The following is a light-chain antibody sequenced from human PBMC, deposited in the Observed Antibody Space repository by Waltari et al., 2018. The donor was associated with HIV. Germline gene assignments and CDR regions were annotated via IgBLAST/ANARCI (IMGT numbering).Light chain of an antibody. Sequence: SETISSNYLAWYQQRPGQAPRLLIYGASNRATGIPDRFGGSGSGTDFTLTITRLDPEDFAEYYCHQYGTSPFTFGPGTKVDI. CDR3: HQYGTSPFT. CDR1: ETISSNY. J-gene: IGKJ3*01. V-gene: IGKV3-20*01. CDR2: GAS.